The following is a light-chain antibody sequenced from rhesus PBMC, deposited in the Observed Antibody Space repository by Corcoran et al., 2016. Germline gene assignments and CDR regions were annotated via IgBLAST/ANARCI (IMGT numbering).Light chain of an antibody. V-gene: IGKV1-32*01. J-gene: IGKJ1*01. CDR3: QQYYDLPWT. Sequence: DIQMTQSPSSLSASVGDRVTITCRASQDIGGYVSWYHQKPGKAPNLLIYNAIRLESGVPSRFSGSGSVTEVTLTISSRQPEDCATDYWQQYYDLPWTFGQGTKVEIK. CDR2: NAI. CDR1: QDIGGY.